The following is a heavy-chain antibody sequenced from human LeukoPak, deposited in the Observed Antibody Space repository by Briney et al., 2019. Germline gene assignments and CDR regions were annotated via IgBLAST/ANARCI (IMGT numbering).Heavy chain of an antibody. D-gene: IGHD2-2*01. Sequence: GASVKVACKAAGGTFSSYAISWVRQAPGQGLEWMGGIISIFGTANYAQKFQGRVTITADESTSTAYMELSSLRSEDTAVYYCARDVIPIVVVPAAMAWAAFDIWGQGTMVTVSS. V-gene: IGHV1-69*13. CDR1: GGTFSSYA. J-gene: IGHJ3*02. CDR2: IISIFGTA. CDR3: ARDVIPIVVVPAAMAWAAFDI.